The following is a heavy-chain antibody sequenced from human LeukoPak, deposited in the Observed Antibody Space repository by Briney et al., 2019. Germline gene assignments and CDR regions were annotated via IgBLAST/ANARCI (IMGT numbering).Heavy chain of an antibody. Sequence: SETLSLTCTVSGGSISSYYWSWIRQTPGKGLEWIGYIYYSGSTNYNPSLKSRVTISVDTSKNQFSLKLSSVTAADTAVYYCASFDPDYYDSSGYSYWGQGTLVNVSS. CDR1: GGSISSYY. V-gene: IGHV4-59*01. J-gene: IGHJ4*02. CDR3: ASFDPDYYDSSGYSY. CDR2: IYYSGST. D-gene: IGHD3-22*01.